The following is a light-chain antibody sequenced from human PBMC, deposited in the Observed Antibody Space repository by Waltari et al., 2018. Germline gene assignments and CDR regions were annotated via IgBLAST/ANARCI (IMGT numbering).Light chain of an antibody. V-gene: IGKV4-1*01. CDR3: QQYYSTPFT. J-gene: IGKJ3*01. CDR1: QSILYISYNDKNF. Sequence: DIVMTQSPYSLALSLGERATMNCTSSQSILYISYNDKNFLAWYQNKPGQSPRLLIYWASTRESGVPDRFSGSGSGTDFTLTISSLQAEDVAVYYCQQYYSTPFTVGPGTKVDVK. CDR2: WAS.